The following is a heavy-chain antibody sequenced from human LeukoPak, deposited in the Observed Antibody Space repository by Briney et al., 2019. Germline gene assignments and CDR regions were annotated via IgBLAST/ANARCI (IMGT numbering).Heavy chain of an antibody. Sequence: GGSLRLSCAASGFTFTSYAMTWVHQAPGKGLEWVSSIDAGGGDTYHSDSVKGRFTISRDNSMNTLYLQMNSLRAEDTAVYYCAKGRGVATIWGQGTLVTVSS. CDR1: GFTFTSYA. D-gene: IGHD5-12*01. J-gene: IGHJ4*02. CDR3: AKGRGVATI. CDR2: IDAGGGDT. V-gene: IGHV3-23*01.